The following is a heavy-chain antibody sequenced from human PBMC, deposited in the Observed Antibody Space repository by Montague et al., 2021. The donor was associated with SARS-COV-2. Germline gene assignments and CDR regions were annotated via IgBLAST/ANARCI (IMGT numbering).Heavy chain of an antibody. Sequence: SETLSLTCTVSGGSISSYYWSWIRQSAGKGLEWIGRIHTSGSTNXXPSLNSRVTMSVDTSKNQFSLKLSSVTAADTAVYYCASVTFYDFCSSYYSHDYVSSMDVWGQGTTVTVSS. CDR1: GGSISSYY. D-gene: IGHD3-3*01. CDR2: IHTSGST. CDR3: ASVTFYDFCSSYYSHDYVSSMDV. V-gene: IGHV4-4*07. J-gene: IGHJ6*02.